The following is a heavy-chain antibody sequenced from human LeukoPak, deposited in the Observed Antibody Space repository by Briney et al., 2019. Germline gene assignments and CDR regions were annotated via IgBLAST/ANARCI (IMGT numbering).Heavy chain of an antibody. V-gene: IGHV3-7*01. CDR1: GFAFSNSW. CDR2: INHDGSEK. Sequence: GGSLRLSCAASGFAFSNSWMTWDRQAPGKGLEWVANINHDGSEKYYVDSMKGRFTISRDNVKNSLYLQVNSLRAEDTAVYYCARDSGHGGIFDYWGQGTLVTVSS. J-gene: IGHJ4*02. D-gene: IGHD3-16*01. CDR3: ARDSGHGGIFDY.